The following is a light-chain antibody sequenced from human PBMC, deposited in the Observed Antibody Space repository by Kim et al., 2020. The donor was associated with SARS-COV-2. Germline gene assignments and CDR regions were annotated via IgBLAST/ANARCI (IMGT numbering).Light chain of an antibody. J-gene: IGLJ1*01. CDR2: AYT. CDR3: QSYDNSLSGSYV. Sequence: QLVLTQPPSVSGAPGERVTISCTGSSSNIGAGFDVHWYQHLPGTVPKLLIYAYTNRPSGVPDRFSGSKSGTSATLAITGLQAEDEADYYCQSYDNSLSGSYVFGTGTKVTVL. CDR1: SSNIGAGFD. V-gene: IGLV1-40*01.